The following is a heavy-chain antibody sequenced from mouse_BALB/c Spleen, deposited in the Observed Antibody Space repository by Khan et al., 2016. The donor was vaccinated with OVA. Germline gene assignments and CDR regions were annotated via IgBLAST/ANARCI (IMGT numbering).Heavy chain of an antibody. CDR1: GYTFTDYA. Sequence: QVQLQQSGPELVRPGVSVKISCKGSGYTFTDYAMYWVKQSHAKSLEWIGLISTYSGSTNYNQKFKGKVTMTVDKSSSASYMELASLTSEESAIYYCARPAYDGYYDYWGQGTTLIVSS. CDR2: ISTYSGST. V-gene: IGHV1S137*01. CDR3: ARPAYDGYYDY. J-gene: IGHJ2*01. D-gene: IGHD2-3*01.